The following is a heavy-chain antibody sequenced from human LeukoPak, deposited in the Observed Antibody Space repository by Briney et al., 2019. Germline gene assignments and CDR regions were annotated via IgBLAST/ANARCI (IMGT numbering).Heavy chain of an antibody. CDR1: GYIFTGYY. J-gene: IGHJ4*02. CDR3: ARDHEGYGDPWYFDY. D-gene: IGHD4-17*01. CDR2: INPNSGGT. Sequence: ASVKVSCKASGYIFTGYYMHWVRQAPGQGLEWMGWINPNSGGTNYAQKFQGWVTMTRDTFISTAYMELSKVRSDDTAVYYCARDHEGYGDPWYFDYWGRGTLVTVSS. V-gene: IGHV1-2*04.